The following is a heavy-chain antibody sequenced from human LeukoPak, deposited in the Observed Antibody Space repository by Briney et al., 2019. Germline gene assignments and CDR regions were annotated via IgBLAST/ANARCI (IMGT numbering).Heavy chain of an antibody. V-gene: IGHV1-2*06. J-gene: IGHJ6*02. CDR1: GYTFTSYD. D-gene: IGHD2-2*01. CDR2: INPNSGGT. CDR3: AMLGYCSSTSCWRGYYYGMDV. Sequence: ASVKVSCKASGYTFTSYDINWVRQATGQGLEWMGRINPNSGGTNYAQKFQGRVTMTRDTSISTAYMELSRLRSDDTAVYYCAMLGYCSSTSCWRGYYYGMDVWGQGTTVTVSS.